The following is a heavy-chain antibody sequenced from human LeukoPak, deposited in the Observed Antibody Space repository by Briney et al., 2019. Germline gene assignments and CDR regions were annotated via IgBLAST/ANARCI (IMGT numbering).Heavy chain of an antibody. V-gene: IGHV3-21*01. CDR1: GFTVSSNY. CDR3: ARGTVTTF. Sequence: GGSLRLSCAASGFTVSSNYMSWVRQAPGKGLEWVSSISSSSSYIYYADSVKGRFTISRDNAKNSLYLQMNSLRAEDTAVYYCARGTVTTFWGQGTLVTVSS. D-gene: IGHD4-17*01. CDR2: ISSSSSYI. J-gene: IGHJ4*02.